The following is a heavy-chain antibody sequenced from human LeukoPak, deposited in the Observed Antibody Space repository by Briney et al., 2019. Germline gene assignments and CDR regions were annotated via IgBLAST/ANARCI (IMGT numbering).Heavy chain of an antibody. J-gene: IGHJ4*02. CDR3: ARDQEGFDY. CDR1: GYTFTSNY. CDR2: IYPRDGST. Sequence: ASVKVSCKAPGYTFTSNYIHWVRQAPGQGLEWMGMIYPRDGSTSYAQKFQGRVTVTRDTSTSTVHMELSGLRSEDTAVYYCARDQEGFDYWGQGTLVTVPS. V-gene: IGHV1-46*01.